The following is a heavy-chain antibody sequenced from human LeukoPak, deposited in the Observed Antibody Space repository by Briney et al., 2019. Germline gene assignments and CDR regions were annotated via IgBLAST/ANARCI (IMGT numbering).Heavy chain of an antibody. V-gene: IGHV3-7*01. CDR3: TRDRQGPKLFEMHV. Sequence: GGSLRLSCAASGFTFSTYWTSWVRQAPGKGLEGVANIRQDGSAKYYLDSVKGRFTISRDNAKNSLYLQMNSLRAEDTAVYSCTRDRQGPKLFEMHVWGQGTTVTVSS. CDR2: IRQDGSAK. J-gene: IGHJ6*02. CDR1: GFTFSTYW. D-gene: IGHD3-10*01.